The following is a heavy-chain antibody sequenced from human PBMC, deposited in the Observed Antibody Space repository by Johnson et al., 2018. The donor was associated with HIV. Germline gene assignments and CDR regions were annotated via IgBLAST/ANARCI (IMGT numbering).Heavy chain of an antibody. V-gene: IGHV3-9*01. CDR2: ISGSI. CDR1: GFTFSSYA. D-gene: IGHD6-19*01. CDR3: AKDFAGSGWFF. J-gene: IGHJ3*01. Sequence: VQLVESGGGLVQPGGSLRLSCAASGFTFSSYAMSWVRQAPGKGLEWVSAISGSIGYADSVKGRFTISRDNAKNSLNLQMNSLRPEDTALYYCAKDFAGSGWFFWGQGTMVTVSS.